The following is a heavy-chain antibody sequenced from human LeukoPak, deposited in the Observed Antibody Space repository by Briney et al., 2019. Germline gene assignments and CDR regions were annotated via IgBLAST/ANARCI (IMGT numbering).Heavy chain of an antibody. J-gene: IGHJ6*03. CDR1: GGSFSVYY. CDR3: ARDYSSYYYYYMAV. CDR2: IYTSGST. V-gene: IGHV4-4*07. Sequence: PSETLSLTCAVYGGSFSVYYWSCIRQPAGKGLEWIGRIYTSGSTNYNPSLKSRVTISVDTSKNQFSLKLRYVTAADTAVYYCARDYSSYYYYYMAVWGKGTTVTISS. D-gene: IGHD4-11*01.